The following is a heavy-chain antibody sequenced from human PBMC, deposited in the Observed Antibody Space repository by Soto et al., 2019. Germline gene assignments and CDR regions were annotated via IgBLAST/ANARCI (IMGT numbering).Heavy chain of an antibody. CDR1: GFSFSVSA. V-gene: IGHV3-73*01. CDR3: TSVAALSRGEY. Sequence: EVQLVESGGGLVQPGGSLKLSCAASGFSFSVSAMHWVRQASGKGLEWVGRIRSKANSYATTYGASVKDRFTISRDDSKNTAYLQMSSVKTEDTAVYYCTSVAALSRGEYWGQGTLVTVSS. CDR2: IRSKANSYAT. J-gene: IGHJ4*02. D-gene: IGHD6-19*01.